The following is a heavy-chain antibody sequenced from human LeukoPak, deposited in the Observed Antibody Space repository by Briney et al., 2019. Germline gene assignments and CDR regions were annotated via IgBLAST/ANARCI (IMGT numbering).Heavy chain of an antibody. D-gene: IGHD2-2*02. CDR3: AREVLDCSSTSCYKHFDY. V-gene: IGHV4-31*03. J-gene: IGHJ4*02. CDR1: GGSISSGGYY. CDR2: IYYSGST. Sequence: ASETLSFTCTVSGGSISSGGYYWSWIRQHPGKGLEWIGYIYYSGSTYYNPSLKSRVTISVDTSKNQFSLKLSSVTAADTAVYYCAREVLDCSSTSCYKHFDYWGQGTLVTVSS.